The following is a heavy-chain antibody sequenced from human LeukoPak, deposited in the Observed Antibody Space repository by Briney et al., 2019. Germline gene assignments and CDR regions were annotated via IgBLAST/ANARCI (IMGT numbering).Heavy chain of an antibody. J-gene: IGHJ4*02. Sequence: SGGSLRPSCAASGFTFSSYAMSWVRQAPGKGLEWVSAISGSGGSTYYADSVKGRFTISRDNSKNTLYLQMNSLRAEDTAVYYCAKDAPVNIVVVPAANSWGQGTLVTVSS. CDR3: AKDAPVNIVVVPAANS. CDR1: GFTFSSYA. V-gene: IGHV3-23*01. D-gene: IGHD2-2*01. CDR2: ISGSGGST.